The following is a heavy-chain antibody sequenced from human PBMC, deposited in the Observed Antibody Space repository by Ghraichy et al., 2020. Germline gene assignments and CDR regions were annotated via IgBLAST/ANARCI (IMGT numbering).Heavy chain of an antibody. CDR3: AKSGLDYWYFDL. V-gene: IGHV3-30*18. D-gene: IGHD3/OR15-3a*01. CDR1: GFSFSSYG. J-gene: IGHJ2*01. CDR2: ISFNGNSN. Sequence: GGSLRLSCAASGFSFSSYGMHWVRQAPGKGLEWVAVISFNGNSNYYLDSVKGRSTISRDNSKNTLYLQMNSLRAEDTAVYYCAKSGLDYWYFDLWGRGTLVTVSS.